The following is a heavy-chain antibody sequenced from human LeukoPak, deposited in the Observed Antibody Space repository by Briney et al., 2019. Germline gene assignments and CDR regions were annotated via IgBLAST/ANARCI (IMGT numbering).Heavy chain of an antibody. V-gene: IGHV3-48*03. CDR2: ISNSGSNT. Sequence: GGSLRLSCAASGFPLSSYEMDWVRQAPGKGLEWIAYISNSGSNTYYADSVRGRFTISRDNAKDSVYLQMNSLRVEDTAVYYCTKAGSLGSYSPNWGQGTLVSVSS. CDR1: GFPLSSYE. J-gene: IGHJ4*02. D-gene: IGHD1-26*01. CDR3: TKAGSLGSYSPN.